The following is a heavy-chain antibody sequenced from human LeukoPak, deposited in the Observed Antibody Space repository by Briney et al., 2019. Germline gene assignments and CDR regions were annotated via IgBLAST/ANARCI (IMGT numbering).Heavy chain of an antibody. D-gene: IGHD2-2*02. J-gene: IGHJ4*02. CDR2: ISAYNGNT. Sequence: ASVKVSCKASGYTFTSYGISWVRQAPGQGLEWMGWISAYNGNTNYAQKLQGRVTMTTDTSTSTAYMELRSLRSDDTAVYYCARDPGCSSTSCYTNYFDYWGQGTLVTVSS. CDR3: ARDPGCSSTSCYTNYFDY. CDR1: GYTFTSYG. V-gene: IGHV1-18*01.